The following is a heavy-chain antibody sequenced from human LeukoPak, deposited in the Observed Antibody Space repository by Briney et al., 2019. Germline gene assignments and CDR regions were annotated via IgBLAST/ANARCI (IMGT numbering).Heavy chain of an antibody. D-gene: IGHD2-15*01. CDR2: INHSGST. V-gene: IGHV4-34*01. J-gene: IGHJ6*02. CDR1: GGSFSGYY. CDR3: ARGVVAATSHGMDV. Sequence: SETLSLTCAVYGGSFSGYYWSWIRQPPGKGLEWIGEINHSGSTNYNPSLKSRVTISVDKSKNQFSLKLSSVTAADTAVYYCARGVVAATSHGMDVWGQGTTVTVSS.